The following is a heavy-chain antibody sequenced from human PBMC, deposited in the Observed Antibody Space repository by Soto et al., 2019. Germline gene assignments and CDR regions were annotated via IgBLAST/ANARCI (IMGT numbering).Heavy chain of an antibody. V-gene: IGHV3-74*01. CDR3: LSNVGSTTPDIF. Sequence: GGSLRLSCAASGITFSSNWMHWVRQAPGKGLVWVSRINGAGSSTNYADSVKGRFTISRDNAKNTLYLQMNSLRAEDTAMYYCLSNVGSTTPDIFWGQGTLVTVSS. CDR1: GITFSSNW. CDR2: INGAGSST. J-gene: IGHJ4*02. D-gene: IGHD1-26*01.